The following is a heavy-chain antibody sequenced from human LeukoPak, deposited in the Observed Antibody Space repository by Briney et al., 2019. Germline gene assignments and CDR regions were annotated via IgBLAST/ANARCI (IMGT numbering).Heavy chain of an antibody. CDR2: ISYDGSNK. D-gene: IGHD6-13*01. CDR1: GFTFSSYA. J-gene: IGHJ5*02. Sequence: PGRSLRLSCAASGFTFSSYAMHWVRQAPGKGLEWVAVISYDGSNKYYADSVKGRFTISRDNSKNTLYLQMNSLRAEDTAVYYCASSWGIEASGFDPWGQGTLVTVSS. V-gene: IGHV3-30*04. CDR3: ASSWGIEASGFDP.